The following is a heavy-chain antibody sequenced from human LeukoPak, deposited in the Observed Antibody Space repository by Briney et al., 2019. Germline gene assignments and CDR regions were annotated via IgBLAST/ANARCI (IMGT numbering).Heavy chain of an antibody. V-gene: IGHV3-23*01. J-gene: IGHJ4*02. D-gene: IGHD1-26*01. CDR1: GFTFSSYA. CDR3: APKRSGSYPFDY. CDR2: ISDSGGST. Sequence: PGGSLRLSCAASGFTFSSYAMSWVRQAPGPGLEWVSSISDSGGSTYYADSVKGRFTISRDNSKNTLYLQMNSLRAEDTAVYYCAPKRSGSYPFDYWGQGTLVTVSS.